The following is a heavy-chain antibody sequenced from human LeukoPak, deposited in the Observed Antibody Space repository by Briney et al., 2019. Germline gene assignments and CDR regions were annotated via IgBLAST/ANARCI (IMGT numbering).Heavy chain of an antibody. V-gene: IGHV1-3*01. Sequence: GASVKVSCKASGYTFTTYAIHWVRQAPGQRLEWMGWINAGYGNTKYSQKLQGRVTITRDTSASTAYMQLSSLRSEDTAVYYCARTPSCSSTSCYEAWFDPWGQGTLVTVSS. J-gene: IGHJ5*02. CDR3: ARTPSCSSTSCYEAWFDP. CDR2: INAGYGNT. D-gene: IGHD2-2*01. CDR1: GYTFTTYA.